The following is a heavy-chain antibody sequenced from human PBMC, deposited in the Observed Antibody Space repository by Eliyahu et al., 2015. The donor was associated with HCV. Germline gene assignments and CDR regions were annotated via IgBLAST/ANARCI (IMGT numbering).Heavy chain of an antibody. Sequence: QITLKESGPTLVKPTQTLTLTCTFSGFSLSTSGVGVGWIRQPPGKALEWLALIYWDDDKRYSPSLKSRLTITKDTSKNQVVLTMTNMDPVDTATYYCAHSPGIVGARPECYFDYWGQGTLVTVSS. J-gene: IGHJ4*02. V-gene: IGHV2-5*02. CDR2: IYWDDDK. CDR3: AHSPGIVGARPECYFDY. CDR1: GFSLSTSGVG. D-gene: IGHD1-26*01.